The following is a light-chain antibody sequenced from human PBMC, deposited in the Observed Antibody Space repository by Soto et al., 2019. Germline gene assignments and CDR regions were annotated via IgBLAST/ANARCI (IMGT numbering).Light chain of an antibody. CDR3: QQSSSTPPGT. J-gene: IGKJ1*01. V-gene: IGKV1-5*03. Sequence: DIQMTQSPSTLSASVGARVTINCRASQSVSTWLAWFQQKPWKAPQVIIYKASNLETGVPSRFSGSVSGTDFTPTTRRLQPEDFATYYGQQSSSTPPGTFGPLTKVEIK. CDR1: QSVSTW. CDR2: KAS.